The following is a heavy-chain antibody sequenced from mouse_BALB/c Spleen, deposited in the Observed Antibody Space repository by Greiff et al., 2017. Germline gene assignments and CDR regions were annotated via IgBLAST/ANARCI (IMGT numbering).Heavy chain of an antibody. CDR2: INSNGGIT. J-gene: IGHJ4*01. Sequence: EVQGVESGGGLVKPGGSLKLSCAASGFTFSSYYMSWVRQTPEKRLELVAAINSNGGITYYPDTVKGRFTISRDNAKNTLYLQMSSLKSEDTALYDWARRRDVGYYARDDWGEGTTVTVSS. CDR3: ARRRDVGYYARDD. CDR1: GFTFSSYY. V-gene: IGHV5-6-2*01.